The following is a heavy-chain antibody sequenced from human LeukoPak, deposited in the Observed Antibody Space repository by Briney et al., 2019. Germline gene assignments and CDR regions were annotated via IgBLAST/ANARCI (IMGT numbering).Heavy chain of an antibody. D-gene: IGHD1-1*01. V-gene: IGHV1-2*02. CDR3: TRSWNDALGY. CDR2: IIPDSGGS. Sequence: ASVKVSCKASGFTFTGYYMHWVRQAPGQGLEWMGWIIPDSGGSNYAQKFLGRITMTRDTSITTAYMELSRLTSDDTAVYYCTRSWNDALGYWGQGTLVTVSS. CDR1: GFTFTGYY. J-gene: IGHJ4*02.